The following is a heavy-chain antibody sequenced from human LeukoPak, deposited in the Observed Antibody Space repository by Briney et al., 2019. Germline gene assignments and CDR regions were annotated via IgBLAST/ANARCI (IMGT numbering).Heavy chain of an antibody. CDR1: GYSFTSYW. CDR3: ARPGGRGSYTGPTDY. Sequence: GESLKISCKGFGYSFTSYWIGGVRQMPEKGLEWMGIIYPGDSDTRYRPSFQGQVTISADKSISTACLQWSSLKASDTAMYYCARPGGRGSYTGPTDYWGQGTLVTVSS. D-gene: IGHD1-26*01. J-gene: IGHJ4*02. V-gene: IGHV5-51*01. CDR2: IYPGDSDT.